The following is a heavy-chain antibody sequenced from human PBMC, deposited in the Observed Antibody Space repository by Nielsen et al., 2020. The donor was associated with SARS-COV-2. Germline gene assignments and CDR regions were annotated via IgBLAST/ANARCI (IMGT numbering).Heavy chain of an antibody. CDR3: ARCIAARDWVDY. J-gene: IGHJ4*02. Sequence: GESLKISCKGSGYSFTSYWINWVRQMPGKGLEWIGTIDPSDSETKYSPSFQGHVTISVDKSISTTYLQWSSLSASDTAMYYCARCIAARDWVDYWGQGTLVTVSS. CDR1: GYSFTSYW. CDR2: IDPSDSET. D-gene: IGHD6-6*01. V-gene: IGHV5-10-1*01.